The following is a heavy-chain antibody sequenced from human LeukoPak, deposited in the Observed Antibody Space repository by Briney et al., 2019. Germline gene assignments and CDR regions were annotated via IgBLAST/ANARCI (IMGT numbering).Heavy chain of an antibody. CDR2: IYYSGST. V-gene: IGHV4-39*01. CDR1: GGSISSSSYY. J-gene: IGHJ4*02. D-gene: IGHD3-10*01. CDR3: ARKLWSYYFDY. Sequence: PSETLSLTCTVSGGSISSSSYYWDWIRQPPGKGLEWIGSIYYSGSTYYNPSLKSRVTISIDTSKNQFSLKLNSVTAADTAVYYCARKLWSYYFDYWGQGTLVTVSS.